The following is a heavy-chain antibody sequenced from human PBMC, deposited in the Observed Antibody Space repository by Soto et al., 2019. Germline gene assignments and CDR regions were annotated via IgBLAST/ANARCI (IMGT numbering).Heavy chain of an antibody. CDR1: GGTFSSYT. CDR3: AREEVRLSSGWDGYYFDY. Sequence: QVQLVQSGAEVKKPGSSVKVSCKASGGTFSSYTISWVRQAPGQGLEWMGRIIPILGIANYAQKFQGRVTITADKSTSTAYMELSSLRSEDTAVYYCAREEVRLSSGWDGYYFDYWGQGTLVTVSS. J-gene: IGHJ4*02. CDR2: IIPILGIA. D-gene: IGHD6-19*01. V-gene: IGHV1-69*08.